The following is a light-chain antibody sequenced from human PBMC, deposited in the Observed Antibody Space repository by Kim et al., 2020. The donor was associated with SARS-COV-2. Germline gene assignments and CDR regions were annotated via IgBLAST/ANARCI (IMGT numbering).Light chain of an antibody. CDR1: QDIGND. CDR3: LQHRTSPIT. CDR2: GAS. Sequence: DIQMTQSPSSLSASVGDRVTITCRASQDIGNDLGWYQQSPGRAPKRLIYGASNLQSGVPSRFSGSGSGTEFTLTINSLQPEDFATYCCLQHRTSPITFGQGTRLEIK. V-gene: IGKV1-17*01. J-gene: IGKJ5*01.